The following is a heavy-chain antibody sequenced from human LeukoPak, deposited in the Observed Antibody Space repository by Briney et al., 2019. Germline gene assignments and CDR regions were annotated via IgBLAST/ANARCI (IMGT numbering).Heavy chain of an antibody. CDR2: ISWNSGSI. V-gene: IGHV3-9*01. CDR3: AKAAWPDYYDSSGYYSGPFFDY. CDR1: GFPLDDYA. D-gene: IGHD3-22*01. Sequence: GGSLRLSCAAPGFPLDDYAMHWVRHAPGKGLERDSGISWNSGSIGYADSVKGRFTISRDNAKNSLYLQMNSLRAEDTALYYCAKAAWPDYYDSSGYYSGPFFDYWGQGTLVTVSS. J-gene: IGHJ4*02.